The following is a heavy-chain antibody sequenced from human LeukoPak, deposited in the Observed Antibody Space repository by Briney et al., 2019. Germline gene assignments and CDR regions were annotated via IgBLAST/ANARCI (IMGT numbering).Heavy chain of an antibody. CDR3: ARGYFDSSGYSVPFDS. Sequence: SETLSLTCTVSGGSISSNAYYWAWIRQPPGKGLEWIGSIYSSVSTYYNPSLRSRVTILVDTSKNQFSLELRSVTAADTAVYHCARGYFDSSGYSVPFDSWGQGTLVTVSS. CDR2: IYSSVST. V-gene: IGHV4-39*07. J-gene: IGHJ4*02. CDR1: GGSISSNAYY. D-gene: IGHD3-22*01.